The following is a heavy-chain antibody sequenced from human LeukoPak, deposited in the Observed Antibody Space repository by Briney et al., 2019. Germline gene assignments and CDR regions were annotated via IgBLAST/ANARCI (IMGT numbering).Heavy chain of an antibody. J-gene: IGHJ4*02. Sequence: SGTLSLTCAASGGTVSSTNWWTWFRQPRGKGLEWIGEVHLDGRTNYNPSLTGRLTMSVDLYENHISLKLTSVTAADTAVYYCAREGGFYRPLDYSGQGTLVTVSS. D-gene: IGHD3-3*01. CDR3: AREGGFYRPLDY. CDR1: GGTVSSTNW. V-gene: IGHV4-4*02. CDR2: VHLDGRT.